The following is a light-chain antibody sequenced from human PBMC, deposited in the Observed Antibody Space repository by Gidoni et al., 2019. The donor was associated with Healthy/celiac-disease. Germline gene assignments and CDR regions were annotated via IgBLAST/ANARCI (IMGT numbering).Light chain of an antibody. V-gene: IGKV1-5*03. CDR1: QSISSW. Sequence: IQMTQSPATLSASVGDRVTITCRASQSISSWLAWYQQKPGKAPKLLIYKASSLESGVPSRFSGSGSGTEFTLTISSLQPDDFATYYCQQDNTGFGGGTKVEIK. CDR2: KAS. CDR3: QQDNTG. J-gene: IGKJ4*01.